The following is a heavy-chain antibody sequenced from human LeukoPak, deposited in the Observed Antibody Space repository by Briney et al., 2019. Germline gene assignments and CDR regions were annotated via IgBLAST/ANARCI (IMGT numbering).Heavy chain of an antibody. CDR1: GFTVSSNY. J-gene: IGHJ4*02. V-gene: IGHV3-53*01. Sequence: GGSLRLSCAASGFTVSSNYMSWVRQAPGKGLEWVSVIYSGGSTYYADSVKGRFTISRDNSKNTLYLQMNSLGAEDTTVYYCARAIIDIVATIYFDYWGQGTLVTVSS. CDR2: IYSGGST. D-gene: IGHD5-12*01. CDR3: ARAIIDIVATIYFDY.